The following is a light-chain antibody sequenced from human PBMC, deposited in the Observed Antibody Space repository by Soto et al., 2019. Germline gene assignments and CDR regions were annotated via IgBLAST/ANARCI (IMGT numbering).Light chain of an antibody. V-gene: IGKV1-5*03. CDR2: KAS. Sequence: DIQMTQSPSTLFASVGDRVTITCRASQSISSWLAWYQQKPGKAPNLLVYKASSLESGVPARFSGSGFGTEFTLTISSLQPDDFATYYCQQYNSYPYTFGQGTKLEIK. CDR3: QQYNSYPYT. J-gene: IGKJ2*01. CDR1: QSISSW.